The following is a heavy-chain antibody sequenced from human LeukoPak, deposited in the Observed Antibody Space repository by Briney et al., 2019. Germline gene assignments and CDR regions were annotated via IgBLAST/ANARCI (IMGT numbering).Heavy chain of an antibody. V-gene: IGHV3-7*01. Sequence: PGGSLRLSCAASGFRFSSYWMSWVRQAPGKGVEWVANIKQDGSEKYYVDSVKGRLTISRDNAKNSLYLQMNSLRAEDTAVYYCAREGVVVIAKGPMDAFDIWGQGTMVTVSS. CDR2: IKQDGSEK. CDR1: GFRFSSYW. J-gene: IGHJ3*02. D-gene: IGHD2-21*01. CDR3: AREGVVVIAKGPMDAFDI.